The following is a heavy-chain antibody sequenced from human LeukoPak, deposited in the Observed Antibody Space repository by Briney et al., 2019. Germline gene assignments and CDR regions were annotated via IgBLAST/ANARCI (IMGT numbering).Heavy chain of an antibody. V-gene: IGHV4-30-2*01. D-gene: IGHD6-13*01. J-gene: IGHJ5*02. CDR3: ARGGAAAGTGRWFDP. CDR1: GGSISSGGYS. CDR2: IYHSGST. Sequence: SETLSLTCAVSGGSISSGGYSWSWIRQPPGKGLEWIGEIYHSGSTNYNPSLKSRVTISVDKSKNQFSLKLSSVTAADTAVYYCARGGAAAGTGRWFDPWGQGTLVTVSS.